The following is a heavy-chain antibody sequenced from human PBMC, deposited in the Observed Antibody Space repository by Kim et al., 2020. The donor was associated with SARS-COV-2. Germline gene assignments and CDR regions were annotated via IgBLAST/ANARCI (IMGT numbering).Heavy chain of an antibody. V-gene: IGHV4-59*01. CDR2: SGRT. CDR3: TRFWGGLDY. D-gene: IGHD3-3*01. J-gene: IGHJ4*02. Sequence: SGRTTYNPAPQRRVTISIDTSRNQFSLKLNSVTAADTAISYCTRFWGGLDYWGQGSLVSVSS.